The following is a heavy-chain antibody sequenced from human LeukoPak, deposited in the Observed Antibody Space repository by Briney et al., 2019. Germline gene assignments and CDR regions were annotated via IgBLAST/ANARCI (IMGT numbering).Heavy chain of an antibody. CDR1: GFMFSRYS. V-gene: IGHV3-7*01. D-gene: IGHD3-3*01. CDR2: LKESGIEK. J-gene: IGHJ4*02. CDR3: ARWRGAQSEFDY. Sequence: GGSLRLSCVGSGFMFSRYSMGWVRQAPGKGLEFVAHLKESGIEKEYVDSVKGRFTISRDNAENLLYLQMNSLRAEDTAPYFCARWRGAQSEFDYWGQGTQVTVSS.